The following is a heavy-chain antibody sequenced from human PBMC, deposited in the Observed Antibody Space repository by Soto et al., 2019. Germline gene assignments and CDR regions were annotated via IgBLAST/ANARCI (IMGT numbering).Heavy chain of an antibody. Sequence: QLQLQESGPGLVKPSENLSLTCSVSGGSISSPSYYWGWIRQPPGKGLEWIGSIYYSGNTYYNPSLKSRVTIFVDTSRNQFSLKVNSVTAADTAVYFCARLTGITTFRRDYWGQGTLVTVSS. D-gene: IGHD1-1*01. CDR1: GGSISSPSYY. CDR2: IYYSGNT. J-gene: IGHJ4*02. CDR3: ARLTGITTFRRDY. V-gene: IGHV4-39*01.